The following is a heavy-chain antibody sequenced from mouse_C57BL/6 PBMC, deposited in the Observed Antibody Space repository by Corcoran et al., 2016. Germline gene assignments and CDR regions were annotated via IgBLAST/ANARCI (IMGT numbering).Heavy chain of an antibody. Sequence: QIQLVQSGPELKKPGETVKISCKASGYTFTTYGMSWVKQAPGKGLKWMGWINTYSGVPTYADDFKGRFAFSLETSASTAYLQINNLKNEDTATYFCAREITTVVADYCGQGTTLTVSS. D-gene: IGHD1-1*01. J-gene: IGHJ2*01. CDR1: GYTFTTYG. CDR3: AREITTVVADY. V-gene: IGHV9-3*01. CDR2: INTYSGVP.